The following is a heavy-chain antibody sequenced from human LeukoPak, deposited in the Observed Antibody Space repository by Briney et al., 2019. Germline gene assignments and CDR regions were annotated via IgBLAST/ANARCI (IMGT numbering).Heavy chain of an antibody. D-gene: IGHD3-10*01. J-gene: IGHJ4*02. CDR3: ASGALWFGELYYFDY. V-gene: IGHV4-39*07. Sequence: SETLSLTCTVSGGSISSSSYYWGWIRQPPGKGLEWIGSIYYSGSTYYNPSLKSRVTISVDTSKNQFSLKLSSVTAADTAVYYCASGALWFGELYYFDYWGQGTLVTVSS. CDR2: IYYSGST. CDR1: GGSISSSSYY.